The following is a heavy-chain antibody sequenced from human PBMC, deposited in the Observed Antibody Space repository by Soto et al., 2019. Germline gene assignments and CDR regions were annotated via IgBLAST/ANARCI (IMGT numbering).Heavy chain of an antibody. D-gene: IGHD4-17*01. CDR1: GGSISNYY. Sequence: SETLSLTCTVSGGSISNYYWSWIRQPPGKGLEWIGYIYYSGTTNYNPSLKSRVTISVDTSKNQFSLKLSSVTAADTAVYYCARRYGDCFDFWGQGTLVTVSS. V-gene: IGHV4-59*08. CDR2: IYYSGTT. CDR3: ARRYGDCFDF. J-gene: IGHJ4*02.